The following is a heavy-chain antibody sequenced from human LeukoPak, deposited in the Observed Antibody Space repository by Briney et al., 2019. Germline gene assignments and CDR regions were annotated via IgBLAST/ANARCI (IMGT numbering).Heavy chain of an antibody. Sequence: PSETLSLTCAVSGGSISSSNWWSWVRQPPGKGLEWIGEIYHSGSTNYNPSLKSRVTISVDKSKNQFSLKLSSVTAADTAVYYCARESIMVRGVVVMGDYMDVWGKGTTVTISS. D-gene: IGHD3-10*01. V-gene: IGHV4-4*02. CDR2: IYHSGST. CDR3: ARESIMVRGVVVMGDYMDV. CDR1: GGSISSSNW. J-gene: IGHJ6*03.